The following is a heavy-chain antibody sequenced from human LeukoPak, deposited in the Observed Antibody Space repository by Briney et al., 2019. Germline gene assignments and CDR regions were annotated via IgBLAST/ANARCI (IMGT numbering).Heavy chain of an antibody. V-gene: IGHV3-11*04. CDR3: ARDTLNGPFVISLDF. Sequence: GGSLRLSCAASGFTVSSKYMSWVRQAPGKGLEWVSHISSDGRVGTYLDSVRGRFTMSRDNAKNFLFLQMNGLRAEDTAVYYCARDTLNGPFVISLDFWGQGALVTVSS. CDR2: ISSDGRVG. J-gene: IGHJ4*02. CDR1: GFTVSSKY. D-gene: IGHD3-9*01.